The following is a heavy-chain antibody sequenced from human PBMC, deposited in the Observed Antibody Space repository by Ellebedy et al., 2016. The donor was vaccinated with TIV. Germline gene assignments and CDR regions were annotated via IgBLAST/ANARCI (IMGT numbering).Heavy chain of an antibody. CDR2: ISGIGGNT. CDR3: AKDRGMGGGSCFEY. V-gene: IGHV3-23*01. CDR1: GFIFSKYA. J-gene: IGHJ4*02. Sequence: PGGSLRLPCAPSGFIFSKYAISWVPQAPGKGLEWVSAISGIGGNTYYADSVKGQFTISRDNSKNTLYLQMNSLRGEDTAVYYCAKDRGMGGGSCFEYWGQGTLVTVSS. D-gene: IGHD2-15*01.